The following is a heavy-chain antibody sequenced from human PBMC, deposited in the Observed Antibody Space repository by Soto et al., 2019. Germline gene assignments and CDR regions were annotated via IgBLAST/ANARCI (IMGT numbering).Heavy chain of an antibody. J-gene: IGHJ5*02. CDR2: IIPIFGTA. V-gene: IGHV1-69*06. D-gene: IGHD3-9*01. CDR1: GGTFSSYA. Sequence: SVKVSCKASGGTFSSYAISWVRQAPGQGLEWMGGIIPIFGTANYAQKFQGRVTITADKSTSTAYMELSSLRSEDTAVYYCARHNYDILTGYSWAWFDPWGQGTLVT. CDR3: ARHNYDILTGYSWAWFDP.